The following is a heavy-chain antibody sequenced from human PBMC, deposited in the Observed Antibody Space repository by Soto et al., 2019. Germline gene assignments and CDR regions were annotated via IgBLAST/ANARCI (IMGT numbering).Heavy chain of an antibody. Sequence: SSETLSLTCTVSGGSVSSGSYYWSWIRQPPGKGLEWIGYIYYSGSTNYNPSLKSRVTISVDTSKNQFSLKLSSVTAADTAVYYCARRAGVGTGTDYYYYYGMDVWGQGTTVTVSS. V-gene: IGHV4-61*01. CDR3: ARRAGVGTGTDYYYYYGMDV. CDR2: IYYSGST. J-gene: IGHJ6*02. D-gene: IGHD1-7*01. CDR1: GGSVSSGSYY.